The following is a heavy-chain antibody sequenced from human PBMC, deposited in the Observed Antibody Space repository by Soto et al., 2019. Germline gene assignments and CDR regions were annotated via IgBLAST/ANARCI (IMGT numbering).Heavy chain of an antibody. V-gene: IGHV1-69*13. J-gene: IGHJ6*02. Sequence: SVRVSRIAVVGTASRYAISGGRQACGQRLEWMGGIIPIFGTANYAQKFQGRVTITADESTSTAYMELSSLRSEDTAVYYCARARGIAAVSSVYGMDVWGQGTTVTVSS. D-gene: IGHD6-13*01. CDR1: VGTASRYA. CDR3: ARARGIAAVSSVYGMDV. CDR2: IIPIFGTA.